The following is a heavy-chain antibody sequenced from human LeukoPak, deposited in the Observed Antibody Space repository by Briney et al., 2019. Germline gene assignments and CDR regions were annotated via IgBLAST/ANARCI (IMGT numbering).Heavy chain of an antibody. CDR2: ISAYNGNT. Sequence: ASVKVSCKASGYTFTSYGISWVRQAPGQGLEWMGWISAYNGNTNYAQKLQGRVTMTTDTSTSTAYMELSSLRSEDTAVYYCARSDYVWGSYSWGQGTLVTVSS. D-gene: IGHD3-16*01. CDR3: ARSDYVWGSYS. CDR1: GYTFTSYG. J-gene: IGHJ4*02. V-gene: IGHV1-18*01.